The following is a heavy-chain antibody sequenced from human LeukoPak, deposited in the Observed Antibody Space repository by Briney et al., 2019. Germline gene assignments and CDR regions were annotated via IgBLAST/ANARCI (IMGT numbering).Heavy chain of an antibody. CDR3: AEVSGARTGWYFDY. J-gene: IGHJ4*02. D-gene: IGHD1-14*01. Sequence: GSLRLSCAASGFTFSSYAMSWVRQAPGKGLEWVSTISGSGGSTYYADSVKGRFTISRDNSKNTLYLQMNSLRAEDTAVYSCAEVSGARTGWYFDYWGQGTLVTVSS. CDR2: ISGSGGST. CDR1: GFTFSSYA. V-gene: IGHV3-23*01.